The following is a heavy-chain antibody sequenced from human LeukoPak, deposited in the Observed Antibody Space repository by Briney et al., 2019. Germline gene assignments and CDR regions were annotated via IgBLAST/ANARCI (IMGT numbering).Heavy chain of an antibody. V-gene: IGHV3-30*03. J-gene: IGHJ4*02. CDR1: GFTFSSYD. D-gene: IGHD6-13*01. CDR3: ARAGSSWSPYFDY. CDR2: ISYDGSNK. Sequence: GRSLRLSCAASGFTFSSYDMHWVRQAPGKGLEWVALISYDGSNKYYADSVKGRFTISRDNSKNTLYLQMNSLRAEDTAVYYCARAGSSWSPYFDYWGQGTLVPVSS.